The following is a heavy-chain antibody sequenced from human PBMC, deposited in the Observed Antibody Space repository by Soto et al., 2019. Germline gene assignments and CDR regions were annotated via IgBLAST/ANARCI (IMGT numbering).Heavy chain of an antibody. CDR1: RGSPNNSK. J-gene: IGHJ4*01. Sequence: ERLVLKGSRSRGSPNNSKKTWIRQPPGKRLEWIGYIHYTGTTNHNPSLRGRVTMSVDTSNNHFSLKLSSVTAADTAVYYCVSVANGSAFD. CDR3: VSVANGSAFD. D-gene: IGHD2-15*01. V-gene: IGHV4-59*01. CDR2: IHYTGTT.